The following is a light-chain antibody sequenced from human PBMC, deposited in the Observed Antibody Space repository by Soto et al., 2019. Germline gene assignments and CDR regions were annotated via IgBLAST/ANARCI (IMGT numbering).Light chain of an antibody. CDR1: ESISSW. V-gene: IGKV1-5*01. Sequence: DIQMTQSPSTLSASIGDRVVITCLASESISSWLAWYQQKPGKAPKLLIYDVSSLESGVPSRFSGSGSGTEFTLTISSLQPDDFATYYCQQYNSYPWTFGQGTKVEIK. J-gene: IGKJ1*01. CDR3: QQYNSYPWT. CDR2: DVS.